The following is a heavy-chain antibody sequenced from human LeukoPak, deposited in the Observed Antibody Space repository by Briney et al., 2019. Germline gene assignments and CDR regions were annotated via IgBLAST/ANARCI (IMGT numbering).Heavy chain of an antibody. CDR1: GFTFSNAW. D-gene: IGHD6-13*01. V-gene: IGHV3-15*01. J-gene: IGHJ4*02. CDR2: IKSKTDGGTT. Sequence: PGGSLRLSCAASGFTFSNAWMSWVRQAPGKGLEWVGCIKSKTDGGTTDYAAPVKGRFTISRDDSKNTLYLQMNSLKTEDTAVYYCTTLYSSSWYPPGYWGQGTLVTVSS. CDR3: TTLYSSSWYPPGY.